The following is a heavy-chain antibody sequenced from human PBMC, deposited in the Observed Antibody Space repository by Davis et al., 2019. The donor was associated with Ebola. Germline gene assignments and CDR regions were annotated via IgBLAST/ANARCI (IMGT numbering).Heavy chain of an antibody. CDR3: ARDLSLHQGPIGLPPGTLLQEHL. V-gene: IGHV4-59*12. J-gene: IGHJ6*01. CDR2: IYYSGST. Sequence: PSETLSLTCTVSGGSISSYYWSWIRQPPGKGLEWIGYIYYSGSTNYNPSLKSRVTISLDTSKNQFSLNLYSVTAADTAVYYCARDLSLHQGPIGLPPGTLLQEHLWG. CDR1: GGSISSYY.